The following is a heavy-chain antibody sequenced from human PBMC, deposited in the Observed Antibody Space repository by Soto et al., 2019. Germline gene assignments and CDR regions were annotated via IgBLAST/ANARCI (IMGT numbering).Heavy chain of an antibody. D-gene: IGHD5-12*01. J-gene: IGHJ4*02. V-gene: IGHV4-30-4*01. Sequence: SETLSLTCSVSGGSINSGDYYWSWIRQSPGKGLEWIGYIYYSGSTYCNPSLKSRSSISIDTSKNQFFLDVDSVTAADPAVYYCARLYTGYEAFDYWGQGTLVTVSS. CDR2: IYYSGST. CDR3: ARLYTGYEAFDY. CDR1: GGSINSGDYY.